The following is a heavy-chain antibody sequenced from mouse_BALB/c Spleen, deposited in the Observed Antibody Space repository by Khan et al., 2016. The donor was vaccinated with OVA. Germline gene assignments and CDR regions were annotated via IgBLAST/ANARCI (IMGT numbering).Heavy chain of an antibody. J-gene: IGHJ1*01. CDR3: VRAYYRYDEGYWYFDV. V-gene: IGHV5-6-3*01. CDR2: INSNGGTS. D-gene: IGHD2-14*01. CDR1: GFTFSGYG. Sequence: EVELVESGGGLVQPGGSLKLSCAASGFTFSGYGMSLVRQTPDKRLELVATINSNGGTSYYPDSVKGRFTISRDNAKNTLHLQMSSLKSEDTAMYYCVRAYYRYDEGYWYFDVWGAGTTVTVSS.